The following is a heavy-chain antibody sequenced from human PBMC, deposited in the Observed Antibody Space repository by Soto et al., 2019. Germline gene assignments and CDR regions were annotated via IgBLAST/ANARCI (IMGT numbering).Heavy chain of an antibody. J-gene: IGHJ4*02. CDR2: ISGYNGNT. CDR3: ARDLVVSGPFDY. CDR1: GYTFTSYG. V-gene: IGHV1-18*01. Sequence: QVQLVQSGAEVKKPGASVKVSCKASGYTFTSYGISWVRQAPGQGLEWMGWISGYNGNTHDAQKHQGRVTMTTDSSTSTAYMELRSLRSDDTAVYYCARDLVVSGPFDYWGQGTLVTVSS. D-gene: IGHD2-2*01.